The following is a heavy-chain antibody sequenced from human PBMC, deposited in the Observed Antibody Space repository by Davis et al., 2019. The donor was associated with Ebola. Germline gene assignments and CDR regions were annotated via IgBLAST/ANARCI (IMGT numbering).Heavy chain of an antibody. Sequence: ASVKVSCKASGYTFTGYYMHWVRQAPGQGLEWMGRINTNTGNPTYAQGFTGRFVFSLDTSVSTAYLQISSLKAEDTAVYYCARDFEAAAGSGYYYYYGMDVWGKGTTVTVSS. CDR1: GYTFTGYY. J-gene: IGHJ6*04. CDR3: ARDFEAAAGSGYYYYYGMDV. V-gene: IGHV7-4-1*02. CDR2: INTNTGNP. D-gene: IGHD6-13*01.